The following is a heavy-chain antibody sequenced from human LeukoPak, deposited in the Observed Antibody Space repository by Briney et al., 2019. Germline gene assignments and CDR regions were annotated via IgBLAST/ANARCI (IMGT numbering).Heavy chain of an antibody. CDR2: IESDGRT. J-gene: IGHJ4*02. Sequence: SGGSLRLSCAASGFTLSSHWMHWVRQVPGKGLVSVSRIESDGRTAYVDSVKGRFTISRDNSKNTLYLQMNSLRAEDTAVYYCAKDRLRYFDWSFDYWGQGTLVTVSS. CDR3: AKDRLRYFDWSFDY. CDR1: GFTLSSHW. V-gene: IGHV3-74*01. D-gene: IGHD3-9*01.